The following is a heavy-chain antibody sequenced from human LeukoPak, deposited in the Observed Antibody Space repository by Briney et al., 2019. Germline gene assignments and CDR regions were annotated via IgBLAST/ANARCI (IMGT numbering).Heavy chain of an antibody. CDR1: GFTFSRYG. J-gene: IGHJ5*02. D-gene: IGHD4-11*01. CDR3: AKSRLTTGFDP. CDR2: ISYDGTNK. Sequence: GGSLRLSCAASGFTFSRYGMHWVRQAPGKGLEWVAVISYDGTNKYYADSVKGRFTISRDNSKNTLYLQMKSLRAEDTAVYYCAKSRLTTGFDPWGQGTLVTVSS. V-gene: IGHV3-30*18.